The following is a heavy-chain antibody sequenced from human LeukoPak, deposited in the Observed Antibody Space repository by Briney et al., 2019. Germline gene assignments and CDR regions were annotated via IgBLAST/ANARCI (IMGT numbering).Heavy chain of an antibody. Sequence: SVKVSCKASGGTFSSYAISWVRRAPGQGLEWMGRIIPIFGTANYAQKFQGRVTITTDESTSTAYMELSSLRSEDTAVYYCAFKGSTEYDYVWGSYGTPFDYWGQGTLVTVSS. J-gene: IGHJ4*02. CDR1: GGTFSSYA. CDR2: IIPIFGTA. V-gene: IGHV1-69*05. D-gene: IGHD3-16*01. CDR3: AFKGSTEYDYVWGSYGTPFDY.